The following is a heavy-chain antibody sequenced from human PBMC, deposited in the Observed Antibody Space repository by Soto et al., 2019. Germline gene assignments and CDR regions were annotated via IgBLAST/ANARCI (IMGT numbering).Heavy chain of an antibody. CDR2: ISGSGGST. J-gene: IGHJ4*02. D-gene: IGHD2-2*01. Sequence: PGGSLRLSCSVSGFTFSSYAMSWVRQAPGKGLEWVSAISGSGGSTYYADSVKGRFTISRDNSKNTLYLQMNSLRAEDTAVYYCINVGDIVVVPAAPGHYWGQGTLVTVSS. CDR3: INVGDIVVVPAAPGHY. CDR1: GFTFSSYA. V-gene: IGHV3-23*01.